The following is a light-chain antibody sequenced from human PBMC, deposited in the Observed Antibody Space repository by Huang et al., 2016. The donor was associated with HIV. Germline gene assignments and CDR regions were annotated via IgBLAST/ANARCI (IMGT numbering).Light chain of an antibody. CDR1: QSVSTHY. CDR3: QQYGGSLYT. V-gene: IGKV3-20*01. J-gene: IGKJ2*01. Sequence: EIVLTQSPGTLSLSPGERVTLSCRASQSVSTHYLAWYQQRPGQAPRLLIYGASSRATGIPERFSGRWSGTEFTLTISGLEPEDFAVYYCQQYGGSLYTFGQGTKLEIK. CDR2: GAS.